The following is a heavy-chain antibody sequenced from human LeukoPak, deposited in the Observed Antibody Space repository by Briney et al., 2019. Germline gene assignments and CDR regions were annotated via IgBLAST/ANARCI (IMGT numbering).Heavy chain of an antibody. CDR3: ARGVYCSGGSCYSDYRIDY. Sequence: TGGSLRLSCAASGFTFSSYEMNWVRQAPGKGLEWVSYISSSGSTIYYADSVKGRFTISRDNAKNSLYLQMNSLRAEDTAVYYCARGVYCSGGSCYSDYRIDYWGQGTLVTVSS. CDR1: GFTFSSYE. CDR2: ISSSGSTI. V-gene: IGHV3-48*03. D-gene: IGHD2-15*01. J-gene: IGHJ4*02.